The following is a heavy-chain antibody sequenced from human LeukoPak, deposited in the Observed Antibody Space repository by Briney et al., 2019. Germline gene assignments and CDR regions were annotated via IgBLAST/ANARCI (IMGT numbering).Heavy chain of an antibody. Sequence: PGGSLRLSCAASGFTFSSYAMSWVRQAPGKGLEWVSAISGSGGSTYYADSVKGRFTISRDNSKNTLYLQMNSLRAEDTAVYYCAKDRSQLRYFDWFDAFDIWGQGTMVTVSS. CDR1: GFTFSSYA. D-gene: IGHD3-9*01. CDR2: ISGSGGST. J-gene: IGHJ3*02. CDR3: AKDRSQLRYFDWFDAFDI. V-gene: IGHV3-23*01.